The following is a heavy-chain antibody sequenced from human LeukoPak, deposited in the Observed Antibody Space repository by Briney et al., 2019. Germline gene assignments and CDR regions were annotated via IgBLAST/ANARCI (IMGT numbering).Heavy chain of an antibody. CDR2: ISGSGGST. CDR3: AKGVYSSGWSNFDY. Sequence: GGSLRLSCAASGFTFSSYAMSWVRQAPGRGLGWVSAISGSGGSTYYADSVKGRFTISRDNSKNTLYLQMNSLRAEDTAVYYCAKGVYSSGWSNFDYWGQGTLVTVSS. D-gene: IGHD6-19*01. J-gene: IGHJ4*02. V-gene: IGHV3-23*01. CDR1: GFTFSSYA.